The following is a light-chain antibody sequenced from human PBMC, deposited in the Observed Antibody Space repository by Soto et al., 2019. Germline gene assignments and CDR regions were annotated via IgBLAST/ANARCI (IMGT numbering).Light chain of an antibody. CDR1: SSDVGGYNF. Sequence: QSALTQPASVSGSPGQSITISCTGTSSDVGGYNFVSWYQHHPGKAPKLIIYDVTNRPSGISNRFSGSKSGNTASLTISGLHAEEEADYYCTSYTSSITCVFGTGTKLTVL. CDR2: DVT. CDR3: TSYTSSITCV. V-gene: IGLV2-14*03. J-gene: IGLJ1*01.